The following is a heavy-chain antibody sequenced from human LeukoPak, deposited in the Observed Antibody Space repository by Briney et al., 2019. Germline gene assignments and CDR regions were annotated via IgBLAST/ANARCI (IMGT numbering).Heavy chain of an antibody. D-gene: IGHD1-1*01. J-gene: IGHJ4*02. Sequence: GGSLRLSCAASGFTFSRYWMTWVRQAPGKGLEWVANIKEDGSENSYVESVKGRFTISRDNAKNSLYLQLNSLRAEDTAVYFCARQRYSDYWGQGTLVTVSS. V-gene: IGHV3-7*01. CDR2: IKEDGSEN. CDR1: GFTFSRYW. CDR3: ARQRYSDY.